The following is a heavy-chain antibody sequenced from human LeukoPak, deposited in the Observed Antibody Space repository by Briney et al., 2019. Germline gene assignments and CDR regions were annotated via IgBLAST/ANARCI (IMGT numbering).Heavy chain of an antibody. CDR3: ARGTSLIQLLLSFGESAVTSSDFDI. D-gene: IGHD3-10*01. CDR2: INHSGST. V-gene: IGHV4-34*01. Sequence: SETLSLTCAVYGGSFSGCYWSWIRQPPGKGLEWIGEINHSGSTNYNPSLKSRVTISVDTSKNQFSLKLSSVTAADTAVYYCARGTSLIQLLLSFGESAVTSSDFDIWGQGTMVTVSS. CDR1: GGSFSGCY. J-gene: IGHJ3*02.